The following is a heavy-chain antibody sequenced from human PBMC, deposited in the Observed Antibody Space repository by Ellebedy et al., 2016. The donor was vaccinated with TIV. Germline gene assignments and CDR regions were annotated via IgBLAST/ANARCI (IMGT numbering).Heavy chain of an antibody. Sequence: PGGSLRLSCAASGFTFSTYAMTWVRQAPGKGLEWVANINQDGSQTYYVDSVKGRFTISRDNAKISLYLQTNSLTAEDTAVYYCASGAYDIWGQGTMVTVSS. V-gene: IGHV3-7*01. CDR2: INQDGSQT. CDR1: GFTFSTYA. CDR3: ASGAYDI. J-gene: IGHJ3*02.